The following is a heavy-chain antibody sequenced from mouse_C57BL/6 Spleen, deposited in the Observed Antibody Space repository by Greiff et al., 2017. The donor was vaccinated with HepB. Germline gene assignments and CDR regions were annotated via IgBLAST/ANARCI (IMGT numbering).Heavy chain of an antibody. CDR3: ARGTVLDY. J-gene: IGHJ2*01. CDR2: IYPGGGYT. CDR1: GYTFTNYW. Sequence: QVQLKESGAELVRPGTSVKMSCKASGYTFTNYWIGWAKQRPGHGLEWIGDIYPGGGYTNYNEKFKGKATLTADKSSSTAYMQFSSLTSEDSAIYYCARGTVLDYWGQGTTLTVSS. D-gene: IGHD1-1*01. V-gene: IGHV1-63*01.